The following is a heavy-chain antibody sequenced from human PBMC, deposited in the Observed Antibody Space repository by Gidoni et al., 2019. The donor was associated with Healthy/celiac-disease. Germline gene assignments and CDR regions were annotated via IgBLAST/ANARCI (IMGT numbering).Heavy chain of an antibody. V-gene: IGHV3-23*01. CDR2: ISGSGGST. D-gene: IGHD6-19*01. CDR1: GFPFRCYA. CDR3: AKDRSYSSVSVDWFDP. J-gene: IGHJ5*02. Sequence: EVQLLESGGGLVQPGGSLRLSCAASGFPFRCYAMSWVRQAPGKGLGWVSAISGSGGSTYYADSVKGRFTISRDNSKNTLYLQMNSLRAEDTAVYYCAKDRSYSSVSVDWFDPWGQGTLVTVSS.